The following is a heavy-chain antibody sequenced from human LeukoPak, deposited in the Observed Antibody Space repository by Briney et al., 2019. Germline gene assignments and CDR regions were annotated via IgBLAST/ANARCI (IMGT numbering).Heavy chain of an antibody. Sequence: GGSLRLSCAASGFTFDDYAMHWVRQAPGKGLEWVSLISWDGGSTYYADSVKGRFTISRDNSKSSLYLQTNSLRAEDTALYYCAKARVRYYYYMDVWGKGTTVTVSS. D-gene: IGHD4/OR15-4a*01. V-gene: IGHV3-43D*03. CDR2: ISWDGGST. CDR3: AKARVRYYYYMDV. J-gene: IGHJ6*03. CDR1: GFTFDDYA.